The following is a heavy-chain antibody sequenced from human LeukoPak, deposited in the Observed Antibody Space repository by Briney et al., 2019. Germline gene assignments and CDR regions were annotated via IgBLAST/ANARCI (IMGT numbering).Heavy chain of an antibody. CDR1: AYSLTGHY. CDR2: ISPNTGGT. D-gene: IGHD6-25*01. V-gene: IGHV1-2*02. CDR3: AREVGSGTFDI. Sequence: ASVKVSCKASAYSLTGHYVHWVRQAPGEGLEWMGWISPNTGGTIYAQKFQGRVTMTRDTSIITAYMELSTLRSDDTAFYYCAREVGSGTFDIWGQGTMVTVSS. J-gene: IGHJ3*02.